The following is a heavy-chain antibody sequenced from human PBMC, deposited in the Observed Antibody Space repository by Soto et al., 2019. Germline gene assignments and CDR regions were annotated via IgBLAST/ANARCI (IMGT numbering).Heavy chain of an antibody. CDR2: IYRGGST. V-gene: IGHV3-66*01. D-gene: IGHD3-3*01. J-gene: IGHJ4*02. Sequence: EVQLVNSGGGLVQPGGSLRLSCAASGFTVSNNYMSWVRQAPGKGLEWVSVIYRGGSTYYADSVKDRFTISRDNSENPLYRPMRSPRAEDTAVYYCARARFGGLGAIFADYWGQGTLVTVSS. CDR1: GFTVSNNY. CDR3: ARARFGGLGAIFADY.